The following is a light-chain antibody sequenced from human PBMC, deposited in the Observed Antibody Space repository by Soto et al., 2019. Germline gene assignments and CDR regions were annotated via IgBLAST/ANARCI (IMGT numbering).Light chain of an antibody. Sequence: SYELTQPPSVSVSPGQTASITCSGDKLGDKYACWYQQKPGQSPVLVIYQDSKRPSGIPERFSGFNSGNTATLTISGTQAMDEADYYCQAWDSSFWVFGGGTKLTVL. CDR1: KLGDKY. CDR3: QAWDSSFWV. J-gene: IGLJ3*02. CDR2: QDS. V-gene: IGLV3-1*01.